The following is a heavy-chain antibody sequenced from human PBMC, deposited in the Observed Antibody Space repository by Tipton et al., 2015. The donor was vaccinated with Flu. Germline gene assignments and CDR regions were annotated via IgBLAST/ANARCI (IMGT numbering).Heavy chain of an antibody. CDR2: IYYGGSP. V-gene: IGHV4-31*03. Sequence: TLSLTCTVSGGSISSSDDFWSWIRQHPGKGLEWIGYIYYGGSPDYNPSLKSRVRISVDTSTLFSLTLSSVTGADTAKYYCARMARGGEVHGFDFWGQGTMVTVAS. J-gene: IGHJ3*01. CDR1: GGSISSSDDF. D-gene: IGHD3-16*01. CDR3: ARMARGGEVHGFDF.